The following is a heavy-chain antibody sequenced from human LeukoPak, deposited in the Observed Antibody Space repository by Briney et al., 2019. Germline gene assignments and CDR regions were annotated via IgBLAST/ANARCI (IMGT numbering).Heavy chain of an antibody. Sequence: SETLSLTCTVSGGSISSYYWSWIRQPPGKGLEWIGYIYYSGSTNYNPSLKSRVTISVDTSKNQFSLKLSSVTAADTAVYYCARGIPSFKYYGMDVWGQGTTATVSS. CDR2: IYYSGST. CDR3: ARGIPSFKYYGMDV. CDR1: GGSISSYY. J-gene: IGHJ6*02. V-gene: IGHV4-59*01.